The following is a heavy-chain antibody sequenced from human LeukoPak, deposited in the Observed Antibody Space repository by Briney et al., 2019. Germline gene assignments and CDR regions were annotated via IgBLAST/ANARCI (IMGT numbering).Heavy chain of an antibody. V-gene: IGHV4-59*01. D-gene: IGHD6-13*01. J-gene: IGHJ4*02. Sequence: KPSETLSLTCTVSGGSISSYYWSWIRQPPGKGPEWIGYIYYSGSTNYNPSLKSRVTISVDTSKNQFSLKLSSVTAADTAVYYCARRSGYSSSPLDYWGQGTLVTVSS. CDR3: ARRSGYSSSPLDY. CDR1: GGSISSYY. CDR2: IYYSGST.